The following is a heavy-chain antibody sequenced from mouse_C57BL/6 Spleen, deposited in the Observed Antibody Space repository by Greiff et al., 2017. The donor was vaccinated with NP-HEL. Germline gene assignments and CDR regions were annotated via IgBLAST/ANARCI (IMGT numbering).Heavy chain of an antibody. Sequence: VQLQQSGAELVRPGASVKLSCTASGFNIKDDYMHWVKQRPEQGLEWIGWIDPENGDTEYASKFQGKATITADTSSNTAYLQLSSLTSEDTAVYYCTTSIYYYGGFAYWGQGTLVTVSA. CDR1: GFNIKDDY. D-gene: IGHD1-1*01. CDR3: TTSIYYYGGFAY. V-gene: IGHV14-4*01. CDR2: IDPENGDT. J-gene: IGHJ3*01.